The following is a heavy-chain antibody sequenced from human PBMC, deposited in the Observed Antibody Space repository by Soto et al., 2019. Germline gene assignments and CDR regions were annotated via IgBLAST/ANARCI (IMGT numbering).Heavy chain of an antibody. CDR1: VFTFRSSA. Sequence: PXESLALSSAASVFTFRSSAMSGVRQAPGKGLEWVSVISGSGDNTYHADSVKGRFTVSRDNAKNTLYLQMNSLRAEDTAIYYCAKRWSNRFLEPRDYFDYWGQGTLVTVSS. V-gene: IGHV3-23*01. CDR2: ISGSGDNT. J-gene: IGHJ4*02. CDR3: AKRWSNRFLEPRDYFDY. D-gene: IGHD3-3*01.